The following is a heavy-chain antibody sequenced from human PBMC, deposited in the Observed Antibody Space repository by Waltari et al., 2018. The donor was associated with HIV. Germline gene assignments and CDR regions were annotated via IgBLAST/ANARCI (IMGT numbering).Heavy chain of an antibody. CDR3: AKDPGYDFWRGYFDY. V-gene: IGHV3-23*01. J-gene: IGHJ4*02. Sequence: EVQLLESGGGLVQPGGSLRLSCAASGFTFSSYAMSWVRQAPGKGLEWVSAISGSCGSTYYADSVKGRFTISRDNSKNTLYLQMNSLRAEDTAVYYCAKDPGYDFWRGYFDYWGQGTLVTVSS. D-gene: IGHD3-3*01. CDR1: GFTFSSYA. CDR2: ISGSCGST.